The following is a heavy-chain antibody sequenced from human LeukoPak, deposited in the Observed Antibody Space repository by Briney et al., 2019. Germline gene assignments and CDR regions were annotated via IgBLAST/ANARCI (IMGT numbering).Heavy chain of an antibody. Sequence: GSLRLFCAASGFTFSCCSMNWVRQAPGKGLEWVSSISSSSSYIYYADSVKGRFTISRDNAKNSLYLQMNSLRAEDTAVYYCARQYYDFWSGYVHWGQGTLVTVSS. V-gene: IGHV3-21*04. D-gene: IGHD3-3*01. CDR1: GFTFSCCS. CDR2: ISSSSSYI. J-gene: IGHJ4*02. CDR3: ARQYYDFWSGYVH.